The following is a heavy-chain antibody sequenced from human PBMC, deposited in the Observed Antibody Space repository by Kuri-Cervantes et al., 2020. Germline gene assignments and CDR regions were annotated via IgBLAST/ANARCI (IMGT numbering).Heavy chain of an antibody. CDR3: ASSPRYDFWSGYYKTQYGMDV. CDR2: IYYSGST. D-gene: IGHD3-3*01. V-gene: IGHV4-59*01. CDR1: GGSISSYH. Sequence: GSLRLSCTVSGGSISSYHWSWIRQPPGKGLEWIGYIYYSGSTNYNPSLKSRVTISVDTSKNQFSLKLSSVTAADTAVYYCASSPRYDFWSGYYKTQYGMDVWGQGTTVTVSS. J-gene: IGHJ6*02.